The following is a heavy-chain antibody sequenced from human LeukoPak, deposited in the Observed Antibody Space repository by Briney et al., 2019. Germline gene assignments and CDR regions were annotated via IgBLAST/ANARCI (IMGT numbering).Heavy chain of an antibody. V-gene: IGHV3-21*01. J-gene: IGHJ4*02. CDR3: AREPEYSGSYFYY. CDR1: GFTFSSYS. CDR2: ISSSSSYI. Sequence: PGGSLRLSCAASGFTFSSYSMNWVRQAPGKGLEWVSSISSSSSYIYYADSVKGRFTISRDNAKNPLYLQMNSLRAEDTAVYYCAREPEYSGSYFYYWGQGTLVTVSS. D-gene: IGHD1-26*01.